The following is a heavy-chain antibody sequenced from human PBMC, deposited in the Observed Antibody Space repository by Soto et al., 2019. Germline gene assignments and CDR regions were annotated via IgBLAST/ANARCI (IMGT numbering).Heavy chain of an antibody. CDR2: IYYSGST. V-gene: IGHV4-31*03. Sequence: TLSLTCTVSGGSISSGGYYWSWIRQHPGKGLEWIGYIYYSGSTYYNPSLKSRVTISVDTSKNQFSLKLSSVTAADTAVYYCAREAQVTVTQHRYYYYYYMDVWGKGTTVTVSS. CDR3: AREAQVTVTQHRYYYYYYMDV. D-gene: IGHD4-17*01. CDR1: GGSISSGGYY. J-gene: IGHJ6*03.